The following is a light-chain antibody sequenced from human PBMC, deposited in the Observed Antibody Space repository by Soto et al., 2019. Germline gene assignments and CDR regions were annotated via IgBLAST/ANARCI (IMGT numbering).Light chain of an antibody. V-gene: IGKV1-39*01. J-gene: IGKJ4*01. CDR3: QHLHSYPLS. Sequence: DIQMTQSPSSLSASVGDRVTITCRASQSISSYLNWYQQKPGKAPKLLIYAASSLQSGVPFRFSGSGSGTEFTLTISSLQPGDFATYYCQHLHSYPLSFGGGTKVDIK. CDR1: QSISSY. CDR2: AAS.